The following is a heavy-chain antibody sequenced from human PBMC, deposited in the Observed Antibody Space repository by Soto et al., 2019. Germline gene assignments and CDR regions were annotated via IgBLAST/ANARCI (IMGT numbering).Heavy chain of an antibody. D-gene: IGHD2-2*02. CDR1: GFTFSSYA. Sequence: GGSLRLSCAASGFTFSSYAMTWVRQAPGKGLEWVSSIYSSGATYYADSVKGRFAISRDNSKSTLYLQMNILRVEDTAVYYCAKTLGPAAIHPFSWGQGTLVTVS. CDR3: AKTLGPAAIHPFS. CDR2: IYSSGAT. V-gene: IGHV3-23*01. J-gene: IGHJ5*02.